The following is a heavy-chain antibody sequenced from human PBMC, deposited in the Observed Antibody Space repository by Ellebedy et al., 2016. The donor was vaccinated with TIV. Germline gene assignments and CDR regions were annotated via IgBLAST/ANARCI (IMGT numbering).Heavy chain of an antibody. V-gene: IGHV3-43*01. CDR2: ISWDGDRT. J-gene: IGHJ4*02. CDR1: GFTFDGYS. CDR3: TKPNDYGDYVFVH. Sequence: GESLKISXAASGFTFDGYSMNWVRQAPGKGLEWVSLISWDGDRTYYADSVEGRFTISRDNSKNSLYLQMNSLKTEDTALYYCTKPNDYGDYVFVHWGQGTLVTVSS. D-gene: IGHD4-17*01.